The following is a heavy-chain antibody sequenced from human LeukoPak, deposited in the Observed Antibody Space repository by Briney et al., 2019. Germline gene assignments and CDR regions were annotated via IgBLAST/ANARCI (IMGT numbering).Heavy chain of an antibody. CDR3: ARENSGSYREFDY. D-gene: IGHD1-26*01. CDR1: GGSISSYY. V-gene: IGHV4-4*07. J-gene: IGHJ4*02. CDR2: IYTSGST. Sequence: PSETLSLTCTVSGGSISSYYWSWIRQPAGKGLEWIGRIYTSGSTNYNASLKSRVSMSVDTSKNQFSLKLSSVTAADTAVFYCARENSGSYREFDYWGQGTLVTVAS.